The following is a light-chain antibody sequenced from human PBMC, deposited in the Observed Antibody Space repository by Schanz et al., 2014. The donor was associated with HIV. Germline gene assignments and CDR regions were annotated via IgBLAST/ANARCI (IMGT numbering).Light chain of an antibody. CDR3: SSYAGNNNGV. V-gene: IGLV2-8*01. CDR2: EGT. CDR1: SSDVGGYNY. Sequence: QSALTQPPSASGSPGQSVTISCTGTSSDVGGYNYVSWYQQQPGKAPKFIIYEGTKRPSGISNRFSGSKSGNTASLTVSGLQAEDEADYYCSSYAGNNNGVFGGGTKVTVL. J-gene: IGLJ3*02.